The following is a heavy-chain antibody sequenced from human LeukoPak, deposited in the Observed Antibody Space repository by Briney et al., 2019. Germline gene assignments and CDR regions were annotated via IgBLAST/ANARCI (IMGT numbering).Heavy chain of an antibody. Sequence: GGSLRLSCAASGFTFSSYWMSWVRQAPGKGLEWVANIKQDGSEKYYVDSVKGRFTISKDNAKNSLYLQMNSLRAEDTAVYYCAKGDRMVRGVVTTNDYWGQGTLVTVSS. J-gene: IGHJ4*02. D-gene: IGHD3-10*01. CDR2: IKQDGSEK. CDR3: AKGDRMVRGVVTTNDY. CDR1: GFTFSSYW. V-gene: IGHV3-7*03.